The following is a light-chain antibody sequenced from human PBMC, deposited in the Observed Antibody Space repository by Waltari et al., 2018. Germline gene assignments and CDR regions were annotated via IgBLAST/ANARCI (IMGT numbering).Light chain of an antibody. CDR1: QGIRDD. CDR3: LQDYTYPLT. Sequence: AIQMTQSPSSLSASVGDRIPITSRASQGIRDDLGWFQQKPGKAPKLLIYGASRLHSGVPSRFSGTASGTDFTLTISSLQPEDFATYYCLQDYTYPLTFGVGTKVEIK. CDR2: GAS. V-gene: IGKV1-6*02. J-gene: IGKJ4*01.